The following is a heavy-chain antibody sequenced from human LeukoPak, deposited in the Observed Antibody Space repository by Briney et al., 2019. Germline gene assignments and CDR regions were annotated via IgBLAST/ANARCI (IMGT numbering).Heavy chain of an antibody. CDR2: ISGSGGST. V-gene: IGHV3-23*01. J-gene: IGHJ6*02. CDR1: GFTFSSYA. Sequence: GGSLRLSCAASGFTFSSYAMSWVRQAPGKGLEWVSAISGSGGSTYYADSVKGRFTISRDNSKNTLYLRMNSLRAEDTAAYYCARRPIKYYYYGMDVWGQGTTVTVSS. CDR3: ARRPIKYYYYGMDV.